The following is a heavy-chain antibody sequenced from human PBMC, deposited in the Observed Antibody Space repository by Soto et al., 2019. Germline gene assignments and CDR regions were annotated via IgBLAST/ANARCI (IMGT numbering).Heavy chain of an antibody. CDR1: GFTFSKYG. CDR3: ARGLYYGMDV. CDR2: LHSDGKTV. V-gene: IGHV3-74*01. Sequence: GSLRLSCAASGFTFSKYGMHWVRQAPGKGLEWVSRLHSDGKTVLYADSVKGRFTMSRDSAKSTLFLHMSSLRADDMAVYYCARGLYYGMDVWGQGTTVTVSS. J-gene: IGHJ6*02.